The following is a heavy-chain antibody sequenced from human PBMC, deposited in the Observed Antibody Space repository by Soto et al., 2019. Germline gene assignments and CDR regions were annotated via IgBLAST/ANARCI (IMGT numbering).Heavy chain of an antibody. CDR1: GFSVSKSPLR. CDR2: IYWDVTR. Sequence: QITLRESGPTLVKPTQTLTLTCTLTGFSVSKSPLRVGWIRQPPGEDLQWLALIYWDVTRRFSPSLRRRLTITNDSSKSQVVLTLAIVYPVDTATYSGPLSLSADGYCDRWGPGSLVTVSS. J-gene: IGHJ4*02. D-gene: IGHD3-10*01. V-gene: IGHV2-5*02. CDR3: PLSLSADGYCDR.